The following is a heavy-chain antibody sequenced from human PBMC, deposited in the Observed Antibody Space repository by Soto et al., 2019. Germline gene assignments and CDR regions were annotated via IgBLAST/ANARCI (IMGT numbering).Heavy chain of an antibody. CDR2: IIPILGRA. V-gene: IGHV1-69*08. D-gene: IGHD2-2*01. J-gene: IGHJ5*02. Sequence: QVQLVQSGAEVKKPGSSVKLSCKASGGPFSSYHISWVRQAPGQGLEWVGRIIPILGRANNAQHFQGRVTITADTSTSPPYMELSGLTAEAAAVYYCAIVGGTTSTNWFDPWGHGTLVTVSS. CDR3: AIVGGTTSTNWFDP. CDR1: GGPFSSYH.